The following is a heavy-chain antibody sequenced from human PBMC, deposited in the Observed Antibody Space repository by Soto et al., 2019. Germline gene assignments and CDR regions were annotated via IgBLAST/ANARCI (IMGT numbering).Heavy chain of an antibody. V-gene: IGHV3-21*01. CDR1: GFTFSSYS. J-gene: IGHJ4*02. CDR2: ISSSSSYI. CDR3: ARDLGGYDGYFDY. D-gene: IGHD5-12*01. Sequence: EVQLVESGGGLVKPGGSLRLSCAASGFTFSSYSMNWVRQAPGKGLAWVSSISSSSSYIYYADSVKGRFTISRDNAKNSLYLHMNSLRAEDTAVYYCARDLGGYDGYFDYWGQGTLVTVSS.